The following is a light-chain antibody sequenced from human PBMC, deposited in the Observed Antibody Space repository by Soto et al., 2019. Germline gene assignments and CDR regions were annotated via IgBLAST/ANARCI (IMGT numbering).Light chain of an antibody. Sequence: EDVLTQSPAILSLSPGERATLSCRASQGIGNYLAWYQQKPGQAPRLLIYDASNRATGIPARFSGSGSDTDFTLTIDSLEPEDSAFYYCQQRNFWPLTFGPGTRVEIK. V-gene: IGKV3D-11*01. J-gene: IGKJ3*01. CDR1: QGIGNY. CDR3: QQRNFWPLT. CDR2: DAS.